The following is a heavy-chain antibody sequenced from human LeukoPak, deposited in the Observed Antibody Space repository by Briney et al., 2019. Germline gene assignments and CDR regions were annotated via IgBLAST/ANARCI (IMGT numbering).Heavy chain of an antibody. D-gene: IGHD3-10*01. CDR2: INPSGGST. Sequence: ASVKVSCKASGYTFTSYYMHWVRQAPGQGLEWMGIINPSGGSTSYAQKFQGRVTMTRDTSTSTVYMELSSLRSEDTAVYYCAREPNYGSGSYFAFDIWGQGTMVTVSS. CDR1: GYTFTSYY. V-gene: IGHV1-46*01. J-gene: IGHJ3*02. CDR3: AREPNYGSGSYFAFDI.